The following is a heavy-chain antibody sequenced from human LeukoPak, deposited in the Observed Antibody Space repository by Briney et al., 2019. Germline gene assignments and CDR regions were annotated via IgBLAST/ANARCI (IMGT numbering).Heavy chain of an antibody. CDR3: ARFNREDTTRFDP. D-gene: IGHD2-15*01. CDR2: IYYSGST. Sequence: PSETLSHTCTVSGGSVSSGSYYWSWIRQPPGKGLEWIGYIYYSGSTNYNPSLKSRVTISVDTSKNQFSLKLSSVTAADTAVYYCARFNREDTTRFDPWGQGTLVTVSS. J-gene: IGHJ5*02. V-gene: IGHV4-61*01. CDR1: GGSVSSGSYY.